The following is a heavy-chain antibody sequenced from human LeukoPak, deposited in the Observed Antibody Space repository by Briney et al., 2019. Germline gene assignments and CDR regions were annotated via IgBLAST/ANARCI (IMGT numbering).Heavy chain of an antibody. CDR3: ASLDTATIEYYFDY. J-gene: IGHJ4*02. Sequence: SETLSLTCTVSGYSISSGYYWGWIRQPPGKGLEWIGRIYHSGSTYYNPSLKSRVTISVDTSKNQFSLKLSSVTAADTAVYYCASLDTATIEYYFDYWGQGTLVTVSS. V-gene: IGHV4-38-2*02. CDR1: GYSISSGYY. CDR2: IYHSGST. D-gene: IGHD5-18*01.